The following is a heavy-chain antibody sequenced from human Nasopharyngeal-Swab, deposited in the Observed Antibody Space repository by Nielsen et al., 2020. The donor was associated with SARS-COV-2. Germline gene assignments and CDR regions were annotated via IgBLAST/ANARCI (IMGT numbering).Heavy chain of an antibody. J-gene: IGHJ4*02. CDR1: GYSFTNYA. CDR2: INTKSGSP. D-gene: IGHD6-19*01. CDR3: ARTQFGSGLARN. V-gene: IGHV7-4-1*02. Sequence: ASVQVSCKASGYSFTNYAINWVRQAPGQGLEWMAYINTKSGSPIYAQGFTGRFVFSLDTPVSTAYLQISYLKAEDTAVYFCARTQFGSGLARNWGRGTPVTVSA.